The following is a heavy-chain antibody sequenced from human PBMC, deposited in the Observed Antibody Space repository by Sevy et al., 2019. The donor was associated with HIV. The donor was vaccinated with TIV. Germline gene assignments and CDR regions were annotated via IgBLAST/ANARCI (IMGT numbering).Heavy chain of an antibody. CDR1: GGYISSYY. V-gene: IGHV4-4*07. D-gene: IGHD4-17*01. J-gene: IGHJ5*02. CDR2: IYTSGST. CDR3: ARDRLPPRNNWFDP. Sequence: SETLSLTCTVSGGYISSYYWSWIRQPAGKGLEWIGRIYTSGSTNYNPSLKSRVTMSVDTSKNQFSLKLSSVTAADTAVYYCARDRLPPRNNWFDPWGQGSLVTVSS.